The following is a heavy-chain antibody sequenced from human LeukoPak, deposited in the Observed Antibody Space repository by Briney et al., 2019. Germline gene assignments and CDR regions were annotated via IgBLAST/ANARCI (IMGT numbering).Heavy chain of an antibody. CDR2: VYPEDGET. CDR1: GYTSTDYY. CDR3: ATGVSSSSGYNWFDP. D-gene: IGHD6-6*01. V-gene: IGHV1-69-2*01. Sequence: ASVKVSCKLSGYTSTDYYMHWVPQAPGKGLEWMGLVYPEDGETIYAEKFQGRVTITADTSTNTAYMELSSLRSEDTAVYYCATGVSSSSGYNWFDPWGQGTLVTVSS. J-gene: IGHJ5*02.